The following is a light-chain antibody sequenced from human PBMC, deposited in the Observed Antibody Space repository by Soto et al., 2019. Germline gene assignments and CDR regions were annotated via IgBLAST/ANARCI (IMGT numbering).Light chain of an antibody. V-gene: IGLV2-14*01. Sequence: QSVLTQPASVSGSPGQSITISCTGTSSDVGGYNYVSWYQQHPGKAPKLMIYEVSNRPSGVSNRFSGSKSGNTASLTISGLQAEDEADYYCSSYTSINTLDVVFGGGTKLTVL. CDR1: SSDVGGYNY. CDR3: SSYTSINTLDVV. J-gene: IGLJ2*01. CDR2: EVS.